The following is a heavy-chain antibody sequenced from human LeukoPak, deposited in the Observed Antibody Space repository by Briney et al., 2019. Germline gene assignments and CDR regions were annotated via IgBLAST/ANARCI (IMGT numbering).Heavy chain of an antibody. V-gene: IGHV1-2*02. CDR1: GCTFTGYY. CDR3: AGTAMVWRWFDP. CDR2: INPNSGGT. D-gene: IGHD5-18*01. Sequence: EASVKVSCKASGCTFTGYYMHWVRQAPGQGLEWMGWINPNSGGTNYAQKFQGRVTMTRDTSISTAYMELSRLRSDDTAVYYCAGTAMVWRWFDPWGQGTLVTVSS. J-gene: IGHJ5*02.